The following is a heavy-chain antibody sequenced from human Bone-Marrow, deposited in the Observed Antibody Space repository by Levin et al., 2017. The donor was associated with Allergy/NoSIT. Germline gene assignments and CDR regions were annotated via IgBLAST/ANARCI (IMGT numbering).Heavy chain of an antibody. J-gene: IGHJ4*02. D-gene: IGHD1-20*01. V-gene: IGHV5-51*01. Sequence: KVSCRGSGYIFNSYWIGWVRQKPGKGLEWMGIFDPDDSETKYSPSFLGQVTISVDKSINTAYLQWSSLKASDTAIYFCARQPGITEGGAVMDYWGRGTQVTVSS. CDR2: FDPDDSET. CDR3: ARQPGITEGGAVMDY. CDR1: GYIFNSYW.